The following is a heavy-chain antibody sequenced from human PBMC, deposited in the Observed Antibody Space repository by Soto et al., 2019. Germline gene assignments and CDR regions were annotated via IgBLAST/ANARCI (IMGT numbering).Heavy chain of an antibody. CDR1: GFRFDNAW. J-gene: IGHJ4*02. CDR2: VKSETSGGTT. D-gene: IGHD3-10*01. Sequence: EVQLVESGGGLVKPGGSLRLSCATSGFRFDNAWVSWVRQAPGKGLEWVGRVKSETSGGTTDYATAVKGRFSISRDDSESTSSLLMNNLKTEDTGFYYCTTYRYYDNTGPFDDWGQGTLVTVSS. CDR3: TTYRYYDNTGPFDD. V-gene: IGHV3-15*01.